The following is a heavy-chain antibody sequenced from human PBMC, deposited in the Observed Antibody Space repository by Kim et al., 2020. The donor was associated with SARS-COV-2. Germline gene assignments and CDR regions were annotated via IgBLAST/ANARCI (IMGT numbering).Heavy chain of an antibody. CDR3: ARDSQIGAPSSGIDAFDI. D-gene: IGHD1-26*01. V-gene: IGHV3-20*01. Sequence: GGSLRLSCAASGFTFDDYGMSWVRQAPGKGLEWVSGINWNGGSTGYADSVKGRFTISRDNAKNSLYLQMNSLRAEDTALYHCARDSQIGAPSSGIDAFDIWGQGTMVTVSS. CDR2: INWNGGST. J-gene: IGHJ3*02. CDR1: GFTFDDYG.